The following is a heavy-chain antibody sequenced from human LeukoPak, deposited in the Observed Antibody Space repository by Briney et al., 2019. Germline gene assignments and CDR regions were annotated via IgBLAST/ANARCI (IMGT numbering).Heavy chain of an antibody. J-gene: IGHJ3*02. CDR1: GGTFSTFA. D-gene: IGHD1-20*01. V-gene: IGHV1-69*13. CDR3: VRDSLSITKTAAGDTFDI. CDR2: IIPIFATA. Sequence: SVKVSGKASGGTFSTFAISWVRQAPGQGLEWMGGIIPIFATANHAEKFQGRVTITADQSTSTAYMELSSLRSEDTAVYYCVRDSLSITKTAAGDTFDIWGQGTMVTVSS.